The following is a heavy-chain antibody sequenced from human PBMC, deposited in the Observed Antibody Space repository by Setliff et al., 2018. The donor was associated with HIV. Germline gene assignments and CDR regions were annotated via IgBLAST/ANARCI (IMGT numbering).Heavy chain of an antibody. CDR3: AAIKFDWLLPIDY. J-gene: IGHJ4*02. CDR2: INPNSGGT. D-gene: IGHD3-9*01. Sequence: ASVKVSCKASGYTFTGYYMHWVRQAPGQGLEWMGWINPNSGGTDYAQNFQGRVTMTRDTSISTAYMELSSLRSEDTAVYYCAAIKFDWLLPIDYWGQGTLVTVSS. V-gene: IGHV1-2*02. CDR1: GYTFTGYY.